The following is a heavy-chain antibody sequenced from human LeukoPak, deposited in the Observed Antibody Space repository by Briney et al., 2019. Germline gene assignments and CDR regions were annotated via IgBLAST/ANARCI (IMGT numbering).Heavy chain of an antibody. V-gene: IGHV3-48*01. Sequence: GGSLRLSCAASGFTFNIYNMNWVRQAPGKGLEWVSYISSSSSTTYYADPVKGRFTISRDNSKNTLYLQMNSLRAKDTAIYYCAKARYCSGGTCPEWFDPWGQGTLVTVSS. J-gene: IGHJ5*02. CDR1: GFTFNIYN. D-gene: IGHD2-15*01. CDR2: ISSSSSTT. CDR3: AKARYCSGGTCPEWFDP.